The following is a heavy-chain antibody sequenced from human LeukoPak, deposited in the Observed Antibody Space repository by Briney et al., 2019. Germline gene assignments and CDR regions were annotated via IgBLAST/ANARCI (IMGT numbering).Heavy chain of an antibody. CDR2: IRYDGSNK. J-gene: IGHJ4*02. CDR3: AKDGYSSSWYPALFEN. Sequence: PGGSLRLSCAASGFTFSNAWMSWVRQAPGKGLEWVAFIRYDGSNKYYADSVKGRFTISRDNSKNTLYLQMNSLRAEDTAVYYCAKDGYSSSWYPALFENWGQGTLVTVSS. CDR1: GFTFSNAW. D-gene: IGHD6-13*01. V-gene: IGHV3-30*02.